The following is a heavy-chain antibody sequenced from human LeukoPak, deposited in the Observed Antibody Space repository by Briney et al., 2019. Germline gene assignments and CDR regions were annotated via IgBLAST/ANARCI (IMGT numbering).Heavy chain of an antibody. Sequence: PSETLSLTCTVSGGSISSSSYYWGWIRQPPGKGLEWIGSIYYSGSTYYNPSLKSRVTISVDTSKNQFSLKLSSVTAADTAVYYCAREWGGTGYWGQGTLVTVSS. D-gene: IGHD3/OR15-3a*01. V-gene: IGHV4-39*02. J-gene: IGHJ4*02. CDR1: GGSISSSSYY. CDR2: IYYSGST. CDR3: AREWGGTGY.